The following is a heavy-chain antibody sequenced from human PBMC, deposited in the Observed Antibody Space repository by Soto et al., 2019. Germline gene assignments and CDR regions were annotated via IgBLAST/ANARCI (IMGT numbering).Heavy chain of an antibody. CDR1: GGSISSYY. D-gene: IGHD3-10*01. J-gene: IGHJ4*02. Sequence: SETLSLTCTVSGGSISSYYWSWIRQPPGKGLEWIGYIYYSGSTNYNPSLKSRVTISVDTSKNQFSLKLSSVTAADTAVYYCARHPSDYYGSGSYYPLDFDYWGQGTLVTVSS. V-gene: IGHV4-59*08. CDR3: ARHPSDYYGSGSYYPLDFDY. CDR2: IYYSGST.